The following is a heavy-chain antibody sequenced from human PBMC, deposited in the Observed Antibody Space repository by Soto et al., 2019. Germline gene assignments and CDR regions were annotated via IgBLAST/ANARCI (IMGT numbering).Heavy chain of an antibody. CDR1: GGSITGGGPY. Sequence: SETLSLAWLVSGGSITGGGPYWSWNRQHQGKGMEWIGYIYYSGSTYYNPSLKSRVTISVDTSKNQFSLKLSSVTAADTAVYYCVRGDFWSGYPYYYYYYGMDVWGQGTTVTVSS. J-gene: IGHJ6*02. V-gene: IGHV4-31*02. D-gene: IGHD3-3*01. CDR3: VRGDFWSGYPYYYYYYGMDV. CDR2: IYYSGST.